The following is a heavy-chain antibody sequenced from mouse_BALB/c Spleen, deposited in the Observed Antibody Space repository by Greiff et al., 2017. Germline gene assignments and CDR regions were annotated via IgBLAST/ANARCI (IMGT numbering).Heavy chain of an antibody. J-gene: IGHJ4*01. CDR3: ARSGGNSYAMDY. D-gene: IGHD2-1*01. CDR1: GYTFTSYT. V-gene: IGHV1-4*01. CDR2: INPSSGYT. Sequence: QVHVKQSGAELARPGASVKMSCKASGYTFTSYTMHWVKQRPGQGLEWIGYINPSSGYTNYNQKFKDKATLTADKSSSTAYMQLSSLTSEDSAVYYCARSGGNSYAMDYWGQGTSVTVSS.